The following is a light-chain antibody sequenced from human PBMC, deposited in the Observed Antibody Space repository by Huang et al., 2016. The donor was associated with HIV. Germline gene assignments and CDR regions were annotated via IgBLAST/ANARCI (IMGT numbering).Light chain of an antibody. Sequence: DIQMTQSPSSLSASIGDKVTITCRASLALINSLAWYQQQPGKAPKLLLYGASTLEGGVTSRFSGSGSVTDYTLTISSLQPEEFATDYCQQYYISPWTFGQGTRVEIK. CDR1: LALINS. CDR3: QQYYISPWT. J-gene: IGKJ1*01. V-gene: IGKV1-NL1*01. CDR2: GAS.